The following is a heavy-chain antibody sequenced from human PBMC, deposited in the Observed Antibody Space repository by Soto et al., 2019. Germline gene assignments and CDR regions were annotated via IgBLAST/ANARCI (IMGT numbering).Heavy chain of an antibody. CDR2: DYSSGAT. CDR3: ARDIGSYAYGEGY. CDR1: GGSINCYW. Sequence: SETLSLTSSAAGGSINCYWWSWIRQPAGRGVEWGWSDYSSGATDYNPSLNSRATMSVETSKNQFYLKLSSPTAADTAVYYCARDIGSYAYGEGYWGQGIQVTVSS. V-gene: IGHV4-4*07. J-gene: IGHJ4*02. D-gene: IGHD3-10*01.